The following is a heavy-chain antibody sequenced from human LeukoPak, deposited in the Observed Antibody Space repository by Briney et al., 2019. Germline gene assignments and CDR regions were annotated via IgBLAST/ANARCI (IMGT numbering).Heavy chain of an antibody. J-gene: IGHJ4*02. CDR3: ARVAGFGDLDY. V-gene: IGHV3-30*14. D-gene: IGHD3-10*01. CDR1: GFTFSSYV. CDR2: ISYDGSNE. Sequence: PGGSLRLSCAASGFTFSSYVMHWVRQAPGKGLEWVAIISYDGSNEYYADSVKGRFTISRENAKNSLYLQMNSLRAGDTAVYFCARVAGFGDLDYWGQGTLVTVST.